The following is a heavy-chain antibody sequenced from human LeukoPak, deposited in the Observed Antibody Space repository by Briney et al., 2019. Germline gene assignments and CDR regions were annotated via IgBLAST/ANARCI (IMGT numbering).Heavy chain of an antibody. D-gene: IGHD6-13*01. CDR2: ISGSGGST. CDR3: AKFMGSRVCDN. CDR1: GFTFRRYA. Sequence: GGSLRLFCAASGFTFRRYALSWVRQAPGKGLEWVSAISGSGGSTYYADSVKGRFTISRDNSKNTLYLQMNSLRAEDTAVYYCAKFMGSRVCDNWGQGTLVTVSS. J-gene: IGHJ4*02. V-gene: IGHV3-23*01.